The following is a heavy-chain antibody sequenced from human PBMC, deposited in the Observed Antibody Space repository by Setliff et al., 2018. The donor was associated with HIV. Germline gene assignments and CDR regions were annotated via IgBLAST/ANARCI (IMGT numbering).Heavy chain of an antibody. CDR1: GASVSSNGYY. D-gene: IGHD3-16*01. CDR2: IYVSATTT. V-gene: IGHV4-39*01. Sequence: SETLSLTCTVSGASVSSNGYYWGWIRQPPGKGLEWIGSIYVSATTTHYNPSLKSRVTLSVDTSKNQFSLTLKSVTAADTGTYYCARHDDGSKPKVFDYWGQGTLVTVSS. J-gene: IGHJ4*02. CDR3: ARHDDGSKPKVFDY.